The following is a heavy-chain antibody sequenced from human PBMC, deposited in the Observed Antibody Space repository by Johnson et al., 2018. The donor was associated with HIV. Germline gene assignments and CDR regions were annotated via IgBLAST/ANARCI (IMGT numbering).Heavy chain of an antibody. CDR3: TTNFWSGFYPDAFDI. Sequence: VQLVESGGGLLKPGGSLRLSCAASGFTFINAWMNWVRQAPGKGLEWVGRINTNTDGETTDYAAAVRGRFTISSDDSETTVYLQMNSLKTEDTAVYYCTTNFWSGFYPDAFDIWGQGTMVTVSS. CDR1: GFTFINAW. D-gene: IGHD3-3*01. J-gene: IGHJ3*02. V-gene: IGHV3-15*01. CDR2: INTNTDGETT.